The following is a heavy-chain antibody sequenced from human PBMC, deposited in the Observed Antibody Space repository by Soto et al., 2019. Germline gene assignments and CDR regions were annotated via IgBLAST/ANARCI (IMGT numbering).Heavy chain of an antibody. CDR3: ARHWHGDYDY. Sequence: SETLSLTCPVSGGSISSSSYYWGWIRQPPGKGLEWIGSIYYSGSTYYNPSLKSRVTISVDTSKNQFSLKLSSVTAADTAVYYCARHWHGDYDYWGQGTLVTVSS. D-gene: IGHD4-17*01. V-gene: IGHV4-39*01. CDR1: GGSISSSSYY. CDR2: IYYSGST. J-gene: IGHJ4*02.